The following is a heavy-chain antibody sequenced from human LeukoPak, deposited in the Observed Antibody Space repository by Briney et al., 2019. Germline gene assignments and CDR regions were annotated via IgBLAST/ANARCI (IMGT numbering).Heavy chain of an antibody. CDR3: ARDHVKLGSGFHPFDAFDI. D-gene: IGHD3-22*01. CDR1: GYTFTSYA. CDR2: INTNTGNP. J-gene: IGHJ3*02. V-gene: IGHV7-4-1*02. Sequence: GASVKVSCKASGYTFTSYAMNWVRQAPGQGLEWMGWINTNTGNPTYAQCFTGRFVFSLDTSVTTSSLQISSLKAEDTAVYYCARDHVKLGSGFHPFDAFDIWGQGTLVTVSS.